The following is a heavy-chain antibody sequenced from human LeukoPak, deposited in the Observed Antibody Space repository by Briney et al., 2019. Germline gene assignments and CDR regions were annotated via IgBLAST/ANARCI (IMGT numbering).Heavy chain of an antibody. CDR3: ARLPIAVAGLYYFDY. CDR2: ISAYNGNT. Sequence: ASVKVSCKASVYTFTNYGISWVRQAPGQGLEWMGWISAYNGNTNYAQKLQGRVTMTTDTSTSTAYMELRSLRSDDTAVYYCARLPIAVAGLYYFDYWGQGTLVTVSS. CDR1: VYTFTNYG. V-gene: IGHV1-18*01. J-gene: IGHJ4*02. D-gene: IGHD6-19*01.